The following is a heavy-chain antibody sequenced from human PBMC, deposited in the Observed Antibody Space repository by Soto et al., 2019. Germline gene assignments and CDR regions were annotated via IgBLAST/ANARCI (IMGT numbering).Heavy chain of an antibody. V-gene: IGHV2-5*02. CDR3: AHRRRGVDFIY. CDR2: IYWDDDK. CDR1: GFSLSTSGVG. D-gene: IGHD3-16*01. J-gene: IGHJ4*02. Sequence: QITLKESGPTLVKPTQTLTLTCTFSGFSLSTSGVGVGWIRQPPGKALEWLALIYWDDDKRYSPSLKSRLTIPTDTSKTQVALTVTHMASAATATNLCAHRRRGVDFIYSGQGAPVTASP.